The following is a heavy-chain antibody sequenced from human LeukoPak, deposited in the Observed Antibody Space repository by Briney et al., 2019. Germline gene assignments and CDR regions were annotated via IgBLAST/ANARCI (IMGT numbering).Heavy chain of an antibody. V-gene: IGHV3-74*01. CDR2: ISPTGSTT. Sequence: PGGSLRLSCTASGFSFSGHWMHWARQLPGKGLVWVSRISPTGSTTSYADSVKGRFTVSRDNAKNTLYLQVNNLRAEDTAVYYCARSTTSYCSSTSGDHWGQGTLVTVSS. CDR1: GFSFSGHW. D-gene: IGHD2-2*01. CDR3: ARSTTSYCSSTSGDH. J-gene: IGHJ1*01.